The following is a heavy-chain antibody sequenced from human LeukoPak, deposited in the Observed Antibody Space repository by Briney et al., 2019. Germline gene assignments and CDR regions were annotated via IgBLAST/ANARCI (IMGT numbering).Heavy chain of an antibody. D-gene: IGHD2-15*01. Sequence: SETLSLTCAVYGGSFSGYYWSWIRQPPGKGLEWIGEINHSGSTNYNPSLKSRVTISVDTSKNQFSLKLSSVTAADTAVYYCARGRDYGGYWGGGFDYWGQGTLVTVSS. V-gene: IGHV4-34*01. CDR1: GGSFSGYY. CDR2: INHSGST. CDR3: ARGRDYGGYWGGGFDY. J-gene: IGHJ4*02.